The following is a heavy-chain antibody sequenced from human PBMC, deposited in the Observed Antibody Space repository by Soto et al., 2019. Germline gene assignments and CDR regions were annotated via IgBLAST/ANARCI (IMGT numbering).Heavy chain of an antibody. CDR1: GFTFTSSA. D-gene: IGHD6-19*01. CDR3: AAVGRIAVAGDYFDY. CDR2: IVVGSGNT. J-gene: IGHJ4*02. Sequence: SVKVSCKASGFTFTSSAMQWVRQARGQRLEWIGWIVVGSGNTNYAQKFQERVTITRDMSTSTAYMELSSLRSEDTAVYYCAAVGRIAVAGDYFDYWGQGTLVTVSS. V-gene: IGHV1-58*02.